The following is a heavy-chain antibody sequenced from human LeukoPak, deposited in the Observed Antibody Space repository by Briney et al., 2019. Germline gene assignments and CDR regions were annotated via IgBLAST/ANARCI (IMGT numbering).Heavy chain of an antibody. CDR2: IYSGGST. D-gene: IGHD2-15*01. J-gene: IGHJ6*02. V-gene: IGHV3-66*01. Sequence: GGSLRLSCAASGFTVSSNYMSWVRQTPGKGLEWVSVIYSGGSTYYADSVKGRFTISRDNSKNTLYLQMNSLRAEDTAVYYCASSAGRLRDYYYYYGMDVWGQGTTVTVSS. CDR3: ASSAGRLRDYYYYYGMDV. CDR1: GFTVSSNY.